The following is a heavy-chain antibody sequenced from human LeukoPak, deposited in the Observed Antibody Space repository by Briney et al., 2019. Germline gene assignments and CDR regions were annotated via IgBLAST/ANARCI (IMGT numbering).Heavy chain of an antibody. CDR2: IYSGGNT. CDR1: GFTAITTS. D-gene: IGHD3-10*01. CDR3: ATGSQIREADY. Sequence: GGSLRFSCAPSGFTAITTSRPWVGQAPGKGLEWVSVIYSGGNTYYADSVKGRFTISRDNAKNSLYLQMNSLRAEDTAVYYCATGSQIREADYWGQGTLVTVSS. J-gene: IGHJ4*02. V-gene: IGHV3-53*01.